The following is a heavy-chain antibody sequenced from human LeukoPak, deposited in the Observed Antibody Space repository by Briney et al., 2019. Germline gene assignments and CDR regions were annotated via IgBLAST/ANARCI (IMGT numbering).Heavy chain of an antibody. CDR2: ISSSSSYI. J-gene: IGHJ6*02. D-gene: IGHD6-19*01. Sequence: GGSLRLSCAASGFTFSSYSMNWVRQAPGKGLEWVSSISSSSSYIYYADSVKGRFTISRDNAKNSLYLQMNSLRAEDTAVYYCARWLENYYYYYGMDVWGQETTVTVSS. V-gene: IGHV3-21*01. CDR1: GFTFSSYS. CDR3: ARWLENYYYYYGMDV.